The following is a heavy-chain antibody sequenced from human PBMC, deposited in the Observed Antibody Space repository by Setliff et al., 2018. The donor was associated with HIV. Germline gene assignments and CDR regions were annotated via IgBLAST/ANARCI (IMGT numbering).Heavy chain of an antibody. CDR2: IYTSGST. Sequence: PSETLSLTCTVSGGSISSGSYYWSWIRQPAGKGLEWIGHIYTSGSTNYNPSLKSRVTISVDTSKNQFSLKLSSVTAADTAVYYCARGHLLQVLEWLQKLKDYYYYYGMDVWGEGTTVTVSS. CDR1: GGSISSGSYY. V-gene: IGHV4-61*09. CDR3: ARGHLLQVLEWLQKLKDYYYYYGMDV. D-gene: IGHD3-3*01. J-gene: IGHJ6*04.